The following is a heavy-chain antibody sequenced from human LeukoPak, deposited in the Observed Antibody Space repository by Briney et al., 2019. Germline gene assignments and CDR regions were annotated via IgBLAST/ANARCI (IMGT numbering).Heavy chain of an antibody. Sequence: GGSLRLSCAASGFTFSSYAMHWVRQAPGKGLEWVAVISYDGSNKYYADSVKGRFTISRDNSKNSLYLQMNSLRVEDTAVYYCARESSIAVPGTIYWGQGTLVTVSS. CDR3: ARESSIAVPGTIY. V-gene: IGHV3-30*04. D-gene: IGHD6-19*01. J-gene: IGHJ4*02. CDR2: ISYDGSNK. CDR1: GFTFSSYA.